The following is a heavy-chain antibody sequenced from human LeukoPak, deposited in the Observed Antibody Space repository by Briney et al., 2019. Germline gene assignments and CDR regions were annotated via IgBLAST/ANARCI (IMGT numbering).Heavy chain of an antibody. Sequence: PGGSLRLSCAASGFAFNSYIMSWVRQAPGEGLEWVSSIGGSGSGAYYSDSVKGRFTISRDNAKNTLYLQMNSLRAEDTAVYYCARDLRDRDPRDSGGFDYWGQGTLVTVSS. J-gene: IGHJ4*02. CDR3: ARDLRDRDPRDSGGFDY. V-gene: IGHV3-23*01. CDR2: IGGSGSGA. CDR1: GFAFNSYI. D-gene: IGHD2-15*01.